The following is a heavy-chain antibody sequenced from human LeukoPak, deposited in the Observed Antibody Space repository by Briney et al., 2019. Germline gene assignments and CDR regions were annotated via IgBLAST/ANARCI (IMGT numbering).Heavy chain of an antibody. J-gene: IGHJ4*02. Sequence: GGSLRLSCAVSGFTSSSYSMNWVRQAPGKGLEWVANIKQDGSEKYYVDSVKGRFTISRDNAKNSLYLQMNSLRAEDTAVYYCARDYNANLDYWGQGTLVTVSS. V-gene: IGHV3-7*01. D-gene: IGHD3-10*01. CDR3: ARDYNANLDY. CDR1: GFTSSSYS. CDR2: IKQDGSEK.